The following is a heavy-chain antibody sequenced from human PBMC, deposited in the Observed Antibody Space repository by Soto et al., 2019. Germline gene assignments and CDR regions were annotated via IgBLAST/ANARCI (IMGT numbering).Heavy chain of an antibody. CDR1: GGSFSGYY. CDR3: ARGLRITFGGVIVTPIDY. CDR2: INHSGST. Sequence: ETLSLTCADYGGSFSGYYWSWIRQPPGKGLEWIGEINHSGSTNYNPSLKSRVTISVDTSKNQFSLKLSSVTAADTAVYYCARGLRITFGGVIVTPIDYWGQGTLVTVSS. D-gene: IGHD3-16*02. V-gene: IGHV4-34*01. J-gene: IGHJ4*02.